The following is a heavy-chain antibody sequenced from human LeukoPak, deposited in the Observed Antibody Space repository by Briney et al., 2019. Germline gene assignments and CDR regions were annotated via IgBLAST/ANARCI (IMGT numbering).Heavy chain of an antibody. CDR2: IKQDGGEK. V-gene: IGHV3-7*01. D-gene: IGHD6-19*01. CDR1: GFTFSSYW. J-gene: IGHJ4*02. Sequence: GGSLRLSCAASGFTFSSYWMSWVRQAPGRGLEWVANIKQDGGEKYYVDSVKGRFTISRDNAKNSLYLQMNSLRAEDTAVYYCAKDEYSSGWYPFDYWGQGTLVTVSS. CDR3: AKDEYSSGWYPFDY.